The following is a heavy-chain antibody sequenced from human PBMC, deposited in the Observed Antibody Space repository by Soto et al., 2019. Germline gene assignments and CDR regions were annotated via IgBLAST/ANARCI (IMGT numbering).Heavy chain of an antibody. V-gene: IGHV3-30-3*01. CDR2: ISYDGSNK. J-gene: IGHJ6*02. CDR3: ARNPIAERVYYYYGMDV. D-gene: IGHD6-13*01. Sequence: QVQLVESGGGVVQPGRSLRLSCAASGFTFSSYAMHWVRQAPGKGLEWVAVISYDGSNKYYADSVKGRFTISRDNYKNTLQQQMISRRAEDNAVEYCARNPIAERVYYYYGMDVWGQGTTVTVSS. CDR1: GFTFSSYA.